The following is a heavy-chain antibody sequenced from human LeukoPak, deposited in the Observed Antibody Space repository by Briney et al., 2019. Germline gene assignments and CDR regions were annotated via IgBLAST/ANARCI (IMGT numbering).Heavy chain of an antibody. V-gene: IGHV4-59*08. CDR3: ARGFVGYYDSSGYYIDY. J-gene: IGHJ4*02. CDR1: GASITRDY. Sequence: SETLSLTCTVSGASITRDYWTWIRQSPGKGLEWVGYIYSGGSTKYNPSLKSRLTLSVDTSRNRFSLKLSSVTAADTAVYYCARGFVGYYDSSGYYIDYWGQGTLVTVSS. D-gene: IGHD3-22*01. CDR2: IYSGGST.